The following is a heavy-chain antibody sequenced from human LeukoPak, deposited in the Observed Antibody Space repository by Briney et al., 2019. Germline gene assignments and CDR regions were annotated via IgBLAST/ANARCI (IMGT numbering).Heavy chain of an antibody. CDR3: ARDALYYYDSGGEGMQS. Sequence: GASVKVSCKASGYTFTSYDINWVRQATGQGLEWKGWMNPNSGNTGYAQKFQGRVTMTTDTSTSTAYMELRSLRSDDTAVYYCARDALYYYDSGGEGMQSWGQGTLVTVSS. V-gene: IGHV1-8*01. D-gene: IGHD3-22*01. CDR1: GYTFTSYD. CDR2: MNPNSGNT. J-gene: IGHJ5*02.